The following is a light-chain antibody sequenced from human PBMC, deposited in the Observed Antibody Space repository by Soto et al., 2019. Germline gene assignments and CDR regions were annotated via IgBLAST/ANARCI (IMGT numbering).Light chain of an antibody. CDR2: EVS. CDR1: SSDVGGYNY. Sequence: QSALTQPPSASGSPGQSVTISCTGTSSDVGGYNYVSWYQQHPGKAPKLMIYEVSKRPSGVPDRFSGSKSGNTASLAISGLRPEDEADYYCAAWDDSLSGVVFGGGTKLTVL. CDR3: AAWDDSLSGVV. V-gene: IGLV2-8*01. J-gene: IGLJ2*01.